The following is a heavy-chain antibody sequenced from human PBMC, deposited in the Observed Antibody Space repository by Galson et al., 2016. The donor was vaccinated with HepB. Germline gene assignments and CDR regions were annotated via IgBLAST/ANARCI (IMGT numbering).Heavy chain of an antibody. CDR3: ARSRGGSYEIFAGEYYFDY. Sequence: SLRLSCAASGFTFSSYSLNWVRQAPGKGLEWVSSISSSSSYISYADSMKGRFTISRDDAKNSLYLQMNSLRAEDTAVYYCARSRGGSYEIFAGEYYFDYWGQGTLVTVSS. D-gene: IGHD1-26*01. CDR2: ISSSSSYI. J-gene: IGHJ4*02. CDR1: GFTFSSYS. V-gene: IGHV3-21*01.